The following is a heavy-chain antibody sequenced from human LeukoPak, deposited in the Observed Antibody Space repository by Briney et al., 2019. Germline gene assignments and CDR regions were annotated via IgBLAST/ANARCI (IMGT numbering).Heavy chain of an antibody. J-gene: IGHJ5*02. CDR1: GYTFTSYG. CDR2: ISAYNGNT. CDR3: ARDPPYSSSWGPPPWFDP. Sequence: GAPVKVSCKASGYTFTSYGISWVRQAPGQGLEWMGWISAYNGNTNYAQKLQGRVTMTTDTSTSTAYMELRSLRSDDTAVYYCARDPPYSSSWGPPPWFDPWGQGTLVTVSS. V-gene: IGHV1-18*01. D-gene: IGHD6-13*01.